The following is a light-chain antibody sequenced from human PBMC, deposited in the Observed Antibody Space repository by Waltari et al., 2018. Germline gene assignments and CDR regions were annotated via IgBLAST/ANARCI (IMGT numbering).Light chain of an antibody. Sequence: QSALTQPASVSGSPGPSITIPCTGTSSAVGAYTYVSRYQQHPGKAPKLMIFDVSNWPSGVSNRFSGSKSGNTASLTISGLQAEDEADYYCSSYISSSTLELFGGGTSLTVL. CDR3: SSYISSSTLEL. CDR1: SSAVGAYTY. V-gene: IGLV2-14*03. J-gene: IGLJ2*01. CDR2: DVS.